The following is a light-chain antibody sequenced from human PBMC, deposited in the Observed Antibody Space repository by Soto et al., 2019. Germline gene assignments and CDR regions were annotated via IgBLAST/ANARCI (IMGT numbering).Light chain of an antibody. CDR2: GAS. CDR3: QQYYNWPRT. Sequence: EIVLTQSPATLSLSPGERATLSCRASQTFGDSLAWYQHRPGQAPRLLTYGASTRATGIPARFSGSGSGTEFTLTISSLQPEDFAVYYCQQYYNWPRTFGQGTKVDIK. CDR1: QTFGDS. J-gene: IGKJ1*01. V-gene: IGKV3-15*01.